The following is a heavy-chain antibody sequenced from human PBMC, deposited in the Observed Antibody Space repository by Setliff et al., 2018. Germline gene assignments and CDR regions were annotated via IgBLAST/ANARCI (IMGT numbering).Heavy chain of an antibody. V-gene: IGHV4-4*08. CDR1: GGYISSYY. CDR2: IYASGST. J-gene: IGHJ6*03. CDR3: ARAPPNRYSGSYEYFYMDV. Sequence: LTCTVSGGYISSYYWSWIRQPPGKGLEWIGYIYASGSTNYNPSLKSRVTLSVDTSKNQFSLKVSSVTAADTAVYYCARAPPNRYSGSYEYFYMDVWGKGTTVTVSS. D-gene: IGHD1-26*01.